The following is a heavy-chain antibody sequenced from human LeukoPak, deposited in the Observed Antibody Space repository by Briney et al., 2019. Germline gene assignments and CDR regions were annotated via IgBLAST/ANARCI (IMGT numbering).Heavy chain of an antibody. Sequence: GGSLRPSCVASGFPFSSYWMTWVRQAPGKGLEWVANIKQDGSKKSYVDSVKGRFAISRDNAKNSLYLQMNSLRAEDTAIYYCTRVGYIDEGIDYWGQGTLVTVSS. V-gene: IGHV3-7*04. CDR1: GFPFSSYW. D-gene: IGHD5-24*01. CDR2: IKQDGSKK. J-gene: IGHJ4*02. CDR3: TRVGYIDEGIDY.